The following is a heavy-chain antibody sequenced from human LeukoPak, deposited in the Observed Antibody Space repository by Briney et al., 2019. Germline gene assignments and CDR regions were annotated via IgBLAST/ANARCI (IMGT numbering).Heavy chain of an antibody. CDR1: GYSFTSYW. CDR3: ARHAAHSGYCSGGTCYYDAFDI. D-gene: IGHD2-15*01. V-gene: IGHV5-51*01. CDR2: IYPGDSDT. J-gene: IGHJ3*02. Sequence: PGESLKISCKGSGYSFTSYWIGWVRQMPGKGLEWMGIIYPGDSDTRYSPSFQGQVTISADKSISTAYLQWSSLKASDTAMYYCARHAAHSGYCSGGTCYYDAFDIWGQGTMVTVSS.